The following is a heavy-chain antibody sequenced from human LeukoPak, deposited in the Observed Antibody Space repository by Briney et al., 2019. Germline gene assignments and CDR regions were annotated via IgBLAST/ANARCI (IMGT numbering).Heavy chain of an antibody. D-gene: IGHD3-10*01. J-gene: IGHJ6*02. Sequence: GESLRLSCAVSGFTFSNYAMSWVRQAPGKGLEWVSSISGSGGSTYYADSVKGRFTISRDGSRNTLYLQTSSLRGEDTALYYCAKLTGSGNALRYYGMDVWGQGTTVTVSS. V-gene: IGHV3-23*01. CDR2: ISGSGGST. CDR1: GFTFSNYA. CDR3: AKLTGSGNALRYYGMDV.